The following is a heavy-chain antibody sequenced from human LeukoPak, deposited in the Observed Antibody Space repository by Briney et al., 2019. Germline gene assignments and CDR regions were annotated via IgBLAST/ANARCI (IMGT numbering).Heavy chain of an antibody. Sequence: GGSLRLSCAASGFTFSSYAMHWVRQAPGKGLEWVAVISYDGSNKYYADSVKGRFTISRDNSKNTLYLQMNSLRAEDTAVYYCARSAIFSRGYYYDYFDYWGQGTLVTVSS. CDR3: ARSAIFSRGYYYDYFDY. CDR2: ISYDGSNK. CDR1: GFTFSSYA. V-gene: IGHV3-30-3*01. D-gene: IGHD3-22*01. J-gene: IGHJ4*02.